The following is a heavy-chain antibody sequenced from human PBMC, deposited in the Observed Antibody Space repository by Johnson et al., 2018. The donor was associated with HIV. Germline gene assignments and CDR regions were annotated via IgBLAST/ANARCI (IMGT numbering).Heavy chain of an antibody. J-gene: IGHJ3*02. CDR1: GFTFDDYA. Sequence: VQLVEFGGGLVQPGRSLRLSCAASGFTFDDYAMHWVRQAPGKGLEWVSGISWNSGSIGYADSVKGRFTISRDNAKNYLYLQMNSLRAEDTALYYCAKDMGPVIAAALGAFDIWGQGTMVTVSS. D-gene: IGHD6-13*01. CDR3: AKDMGPVIAAALGAFDI. V-gene: IGHV3-9*01. CDR2: ISWNSGSI.